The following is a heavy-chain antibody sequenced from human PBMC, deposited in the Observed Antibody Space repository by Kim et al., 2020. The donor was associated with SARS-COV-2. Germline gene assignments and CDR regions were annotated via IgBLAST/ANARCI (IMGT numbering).Heavy chain of an antibody. CDR2: INHSGST. V-gene: IGHV4-34*01. Sequence: SETLSLTCAVYGGSFSGYYWSWIRQPPGKGLEWIGEINHSGSTNYNPSLKSRVTISVDTSRNQFSLKLSSVTAADTAVYYCARVKGYSDGRTRGWFDPWGQGTLVTVSS. CDR3: ARVKGYSDGRTRGWFDP. CDR1: GGSFSGYY. J-gene: IGHJ5*02. D-gene: IGHD5-18*01.